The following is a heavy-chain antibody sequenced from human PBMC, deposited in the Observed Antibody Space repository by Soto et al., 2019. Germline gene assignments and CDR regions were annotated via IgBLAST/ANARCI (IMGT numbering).Heavy chain of an antibody. J-gene: IGHJ4*02. Sequence: SETLSLTCAVSGFSIDTAYFWCWIRQPPGEGLEYIGVISHSGRTFSNPSLKSRLTISFDTAKNEFSLNLKSVTAADTAVYYCARGRGFRLLGVPLDSWGPGTPVTVS. V-gene: IGHV4-38-2*01. CDR1: GFSIDTAYF. CDR2: ISHSGRT. CDR3: ARGRGFRLLGVPLDS. D-gene: IGHD3-10*01.